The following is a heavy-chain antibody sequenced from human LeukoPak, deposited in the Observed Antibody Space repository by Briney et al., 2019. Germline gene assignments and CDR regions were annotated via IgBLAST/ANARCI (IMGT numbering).Heavy chain of an antibody. CDR3: ARAGYYYGSGRLKPLNWFDS. CDR1: GGSISSYY. D-gene: IGHD3-10*01. Sequence: KASETLSLTCTVSGGSISSYYWSWIRQPPGKGLEWIGYIYYSGSTNYNPSLKSRVTISVDTSKNQFSLKLSSVTAADTAVYYCARAGYYYGSGRLKPLNWFDSWGQGTLVTVSS. CDR2: IYYSGST. V-gene: IGHV4-59*01. J-gene: IGHJ5*01.